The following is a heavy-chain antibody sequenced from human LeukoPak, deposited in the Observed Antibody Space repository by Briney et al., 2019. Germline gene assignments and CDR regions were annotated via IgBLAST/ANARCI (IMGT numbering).Heavy chain of an antibody. CDR1: GGSFSKHQ. V-gene: IGHV4-34*01. D-gene: IGHD2-2*01. CDR3: ARAGIVVVPAAMYFDY. CDR2: INDGGST. Sequence: SETLSLTCAVYGGSFSKHQWSWIRQPPGKGLEWIGEINDGGSTNYNPSLKSRVTISVDTSKNQFSLKLSSVTAADTAVYYCARAGIVVVPAAMYFDYWGQGTLVTVSS. J-gene: IGHJ4*02.